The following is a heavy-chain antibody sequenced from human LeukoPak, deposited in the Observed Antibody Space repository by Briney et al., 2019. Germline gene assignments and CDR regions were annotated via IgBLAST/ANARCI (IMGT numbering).Heavy chain of an antibody. V-gene: IGHV3-74*01. D-gene: IGHD3-10*01. J-gene: IGHJ4*02. Sequence: GGSLRLSCAASGYSFSSYWMHWVRQVPGKGLVWVSRIDNYGRTTDYADSVKGRFTISRDNVQNTLYLQMNSLNAEDTAVYYRARDVEGAGSFWGQGTLVTVSS. CDR2: IDNYGRTT. CDR1: GYSFSSYW. CDR3: ARDVEGAGSF.